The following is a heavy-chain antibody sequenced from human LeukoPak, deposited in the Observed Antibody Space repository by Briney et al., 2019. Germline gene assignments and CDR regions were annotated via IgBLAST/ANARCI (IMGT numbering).Heavy chain of an antibody. V-gene: IGHV4-34*01. CDR3: ARAYSYGTRVYGY. D-gene: IGHD5-18*01. CDR2: INHSGST. J-gene: IGHJ4*02. CDR1: GGSFSGYY. Sequence: KPSETLSLTCAVYGGSFSGYYWSWIRQPPGKGLEWIGEINHSGSTNYNPSLKSRVIISVDTSKNQFSLKLSSVTAADTAVYYCARAYSYGTRVYGYWGQGTLVTVSS.